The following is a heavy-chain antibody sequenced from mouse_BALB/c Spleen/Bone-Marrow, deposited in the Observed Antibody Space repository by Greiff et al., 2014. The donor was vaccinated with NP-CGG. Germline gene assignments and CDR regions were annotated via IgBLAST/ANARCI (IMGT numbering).Heavy chain of an antibody. V-gene: IGHV1-5*01. D-gene: IGHD2-1*01. CDR1: GYTFTSYW. J-gene: IGHJ4*01. CDR2: IYPGNSDT. Sequence: DVKLQESGTVLARPGASVKMSCKASGYTFTSYWMHWVKQRPGQGLEWIGAIYPGNSDTSYNQKFKGKAKLTAVTSTSTAYMELSSLTNEDSEVYYCTVPYGNYVGYYAMDYWGQGTSVTVSS. CDR3: TVPYGNYVGYYAMDY.